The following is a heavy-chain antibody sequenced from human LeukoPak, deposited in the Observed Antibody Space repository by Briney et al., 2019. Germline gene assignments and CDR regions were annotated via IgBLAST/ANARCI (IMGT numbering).Heavy chain of an antibody. D-gene: IGHD1-1*01. V-gene: IGHV4-39*07. CDR2: IYYSGST. CDR1: GGSISSSSYY. Sequence: SETLSLTCTVSGGSISSSSYYWGWIRQPPGKGLEWIGSIYYSGSTYYNPSLKSRVTISVDTSKNQFSLKLSSVTAADTAVYYCAREGVVQRRFDPWGQGTLVTVSS. CDR3: AREGVVQRRFDP. J-gene: IGHJ5*02.